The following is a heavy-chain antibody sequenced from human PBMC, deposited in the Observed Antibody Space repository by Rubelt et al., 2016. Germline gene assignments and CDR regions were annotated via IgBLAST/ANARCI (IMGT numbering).Heavy chain of an antibody. CDR2: VSYTGST. D-gene: IGHD6-19*01. CDR1: GGSITTYY. V-gene: IGHV4-59*01. J-gene: IGHJ4*02. CDR3: AGSGYSSGWYDY. Sequence: QVQLQESGPGLVKPSETLSLTCTVSGGSITTYYWSWIRQPPGKGLEWIGYVSYTGSTKYSPSLKSRVAISVDTSKNPFSLGLGPGTAADTAVYFCAGSGYSSGWYDYWGQGTLVTVSS.